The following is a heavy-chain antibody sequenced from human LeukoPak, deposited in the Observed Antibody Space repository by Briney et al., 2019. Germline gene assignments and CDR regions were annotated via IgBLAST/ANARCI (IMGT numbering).Heavy chain of an antibody. Sequence: PGGSLRLSCAASGFTFSDYYMNWIRQAPGKGLEWVSYISTSGSVIYYADSVKGRFTISRDNAKNSLYLQMNSLRAEDTAVYYCARLEIAVGPPDYWGQGTLVTVSS. CDR3: ARLEIAVGPPDY. V-gene: IGHV3-11*01. D-gene: IGHD6-19*01. CDR2: ISTSGSVI. CDR1: GFTFSDYY. J-gene: IGHJ4*02.